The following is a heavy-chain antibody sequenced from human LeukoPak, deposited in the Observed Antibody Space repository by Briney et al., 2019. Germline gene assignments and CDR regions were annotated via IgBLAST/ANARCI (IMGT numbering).Heavy chain of an antibody. Sequence: SETLSLTCTVSGGSISSSSYYWGWIRQPAGKGLEWIGRIFETGISNYNPSLKSRVTMSVDTSKNHFSLTLRSVTAADTAVYYCGRGSLKIDYWGQGILVTVSS. CDR2: IFETGIS. V-gene: IGHV4-61*05. J-gene: IGHJ4*02. CDR3: GRGSLKIDY. CDR1: GGSISSSSYY.